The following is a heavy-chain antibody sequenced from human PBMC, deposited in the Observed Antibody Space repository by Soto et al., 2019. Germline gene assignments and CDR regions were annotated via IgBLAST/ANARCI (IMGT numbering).Heavy chain of an antibody. D-gene: IGHD3-3*01. CDR3: ARVRRRDYDFWSGYYTGMADYYYGMDV. CDR1: GYTFTSYG. J-gene: IGHJ6*02. V-gene: IGHV1-18*04. Sequence: ASVKVSCKASGYTFTSYGISWVRQAPGKGLEWMGWISAYNGNTNYAQKLQGRVTMTTDTSTSTAYMELRSLRSDDTAVYYCARVRRRDYDFWSGYYTGMADYYYGMDVWGQGTTVTVSS. CDR2: ISAYNGNT.